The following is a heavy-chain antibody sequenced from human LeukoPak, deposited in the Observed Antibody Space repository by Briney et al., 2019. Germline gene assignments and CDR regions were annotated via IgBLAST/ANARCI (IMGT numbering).Heavy chain of an antibody. CDR1: GFTFSSYS. CDR2: ISSSSSTI. Sequence: GGSLRLSCAASGFTFSSYSLNWVRQAPGKGLEWLSYISSSSSTIYYADSVKGRFTISRDNAKNSLYLHVNSLRAEDTAVYYCARDHYGGYIVDYWGQGTLVTVSS. D-gene: IGHD4-17*01. CDR3: ARDHYGGYIVDY. J-gene: IGHJ4*02. V-gene: IGHV3-48*04.